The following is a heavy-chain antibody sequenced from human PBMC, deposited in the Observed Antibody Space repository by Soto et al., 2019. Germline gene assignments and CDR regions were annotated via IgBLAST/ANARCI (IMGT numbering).Heavy chain of an antibody. J-gene: IGHJ6*02. CDR1: GGSISSYY. CDR3: ARDKLLWFGEGFYYYGMDV. Sequence: SETLSLTCTVSGGSISSYYWSWIRQPPGKGLEWIGYIYYSGSTNYNPSLKSRVTISVDTSKNQFSLKLSSVTAADTAVYYCARDKLLWFGEGFYYYGMDVWGQGTTVTVSS. D-gene: IGHD3-10*01. CDR2: IYYSGST. V-gene: IGHV4-59*01.